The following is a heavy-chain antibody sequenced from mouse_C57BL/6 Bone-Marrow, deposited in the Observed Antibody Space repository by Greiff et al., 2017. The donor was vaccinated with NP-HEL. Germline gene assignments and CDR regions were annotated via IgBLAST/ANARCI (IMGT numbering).Heavy chain of an antibody. V-gene: IGHV5-6*01. D-gene: IGHD2-3*01. CDR3: ARHAGLLQGSAMDY. J-gene: IGHJ4*01. Sequence: EVKLMESGGDLVKPGGSLKLSCAASGFTFSSYGMSWVRQTPDKRLEWVATISSGGSYAYYPDSVKGRFTISRDNAKNTLYLQMRSLKSEDTAMYYCARHAGLLQGSAMDYWGQGTSVTVSS. CDR1: GFTFSSYG. CDR2: ISSGGSYA.